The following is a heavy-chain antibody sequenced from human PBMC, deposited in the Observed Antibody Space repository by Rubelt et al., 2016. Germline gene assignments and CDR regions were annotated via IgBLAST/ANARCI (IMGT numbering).Heavy chain of an antibody. CDR3: AKDAYGDYGGFDY. V-gene: IGHV3-11*01. D-gene: IGHD4-17*01. Sequence: YISSSGSTIYYADSVKGRFTISRDNAKNSLYLQMNSLRAEDTALYYCAKDAYGDYGGFDYWGQGTLVTVSS. J-gene: IGHJ4*02. CDR2: ISSSGSTI.